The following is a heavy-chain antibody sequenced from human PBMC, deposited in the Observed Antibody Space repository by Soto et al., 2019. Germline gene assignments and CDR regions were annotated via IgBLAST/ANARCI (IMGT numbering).Heavy chain of an antibody. CDR2: IYNSGST. D-gene: IGHD6-19*01. CDR3: ARRGRGWYAVYFDY. Sequence: QVQLQESGPGLVKASETLSLTCTVSGGSISSDFWSWIRQSPGKGLEWIGYIYNSGSTNYNPSLKSRVTTSEAKSKNQFSLKLSSVTAAATAVYYSARRGRGWYAVYFDYWGQGTQVTVSS. CDR1: GGSISSDF. J-gene: IGHJ4*02. V-gene: IGHV4-59*08.